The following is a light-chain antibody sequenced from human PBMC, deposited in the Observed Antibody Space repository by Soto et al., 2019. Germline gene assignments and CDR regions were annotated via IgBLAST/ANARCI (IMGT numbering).Light chain of an antibody. CDR1: QSISRW. Sequence: IQITQSPSTPSGSVGDRVTIPCRASQSISRWLAWHQQKPGEAPKLLIYAASSLQSGVPSRFSGSGSGTDFTLTISSLQPEDFAAYYCQQSYSTPQTFGPGTKVDI. CDR3: QQSYSTPQT. J-gene: IGKJ3*01. V-gene: IGKV1-39*01. CDR2: AAS.